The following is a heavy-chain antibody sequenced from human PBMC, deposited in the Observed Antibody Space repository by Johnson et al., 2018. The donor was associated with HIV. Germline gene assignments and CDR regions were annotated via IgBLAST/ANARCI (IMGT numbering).Heavy chain of an antibody. J-gene: IGHJ3*02. D-gene: IGHD3-3*01. CDR1: GFSFSSYA. CDR3: ARDMRWSKAFDI. CDR2: ISYDGGLK. V-gene: IGHV3-30*04. Sequence: QVQLVESGGGVVQPGRSLRLSCAASGFSFSSYAMHWVRQAPGKGLEWVTVISYDGGLKYYADSVKGRFTISRDNSKNTLYLQMNSLRAEDTALYYCARDMRWSKAFDIWGQGTMVTVSS.